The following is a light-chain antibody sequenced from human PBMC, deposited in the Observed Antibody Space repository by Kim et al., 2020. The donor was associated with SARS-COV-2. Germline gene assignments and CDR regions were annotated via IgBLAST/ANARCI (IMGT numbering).Light chain of an antibody. V-gene: IGLV4-69*01. Sequence: ASGKPTCTLNSGHSSYAMAWHPQQPEKGPRYLMKVNSYGSHSKGDGIPDRFSVSSSGAERYLTISGLQSEDEADYYYQTWGTDSRLFGEGTKLTVL. CDR1: SGHSSYA. CDR3: QTWGTDSRL. CDR2: VNSYGSH. J-gene: IGLJ3*02.